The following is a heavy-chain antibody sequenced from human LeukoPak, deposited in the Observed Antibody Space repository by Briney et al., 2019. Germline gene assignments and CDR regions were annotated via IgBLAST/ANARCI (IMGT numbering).Heavy chain of an antibody. CDR1: GFSFSSYG. V-gene: IGHV3-66*01. CDR2: IYSGGST. Sequence: GGSLRLSCEASGFSFSSYGMSWVRQAPGKGLEWVSVIYSGGSTYYADSVKGRFTISRDNSKNTLYLQMNSLRAEDTAVYYCASRQDWGKGTTVTISS. J-gene: IGHJ6*04. CDR3: ASRQD.